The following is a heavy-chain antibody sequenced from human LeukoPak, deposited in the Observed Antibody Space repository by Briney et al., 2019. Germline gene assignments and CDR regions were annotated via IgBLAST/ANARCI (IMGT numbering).Heavy chain of an antibody. CDR3: AREYYYDSSGYYLFDY. D-gene: IGHD3-22*01. CDR2: IYSGGST. CDR1: GFTVSSNY. J-gene: IGHJ4*02. V-gene: IGHV3-53*01. Sequence: GGSLRLSCAASGFTVSSNYMSWVRQAPGKGLEWVSVIYSGGSTYYADSVEGRFTISRDNSKNTLYLQMNSLRAEDTAVYYCAREYYYDSSGYYLFDYWGQGTLVTVSS.